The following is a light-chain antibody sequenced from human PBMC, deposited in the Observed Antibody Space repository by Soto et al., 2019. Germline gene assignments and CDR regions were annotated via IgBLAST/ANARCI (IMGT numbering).Light chain of an antibody. CDR3: CAYTSSSTLNWV. J-gene: IGLJ3*02. CDR1: SSDVGTYNL. Sequence: QSALTQPASVSGSPEQSITISCTGTSSDVGTYNLVSWYQQHPGRAPKVMIYEATKRPSGVSNRFSGSKSGNTASLTISGLQAEDEADYYCCAYTSSSTLNWVFGGGTQLTVL. V-gene: IGLV2-14*02. CDR2: EAT.